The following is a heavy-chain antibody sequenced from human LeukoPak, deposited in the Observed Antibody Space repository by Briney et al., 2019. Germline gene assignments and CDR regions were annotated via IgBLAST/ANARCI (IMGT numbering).Heavy chain of an antibody. CDR2: ISSSGSTI. D-gene: IGHD1-20*01. CDR1: GFTFSSSE. V-gene: IGHV3-48*03. CDR3: ARVPRSFITGMTYYFDY. J-gene: IGHJ4*01. Sequence: GGSLRLSCAASGFTFSSSEMNWVRQAPGKGLEWVSYISSSGSTIYYSDSVKGRFTISRDNAKNSLYLQMNSLRAEDTAVYYCARVPRSFITGMTYYFDYWGHGTLVTVSS.